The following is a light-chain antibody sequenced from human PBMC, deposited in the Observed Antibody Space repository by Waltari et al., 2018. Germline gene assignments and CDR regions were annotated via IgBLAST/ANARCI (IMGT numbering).Light chain of an antibody. V-gene: IGKV3-11*01. J-gene: IGKJ4*01. CDR1: QSVSSY. Sequence: EIVLTQSPDTLSLSPGERATLSCRASQSVSSYLAWYQQKRGQAPRLLIYGASNRATGIPASFSGSVAGTDFTLTIRTLEPEDFAVYYCQQRSNWPLTFGGGTKVEIK. CDR2: GAS. CDR3: QQRSNWPLT.